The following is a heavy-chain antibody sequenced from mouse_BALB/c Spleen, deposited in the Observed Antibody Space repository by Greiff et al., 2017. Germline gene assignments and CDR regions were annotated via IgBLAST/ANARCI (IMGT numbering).Heavy chain of an antibody. CDR3: AREKAYYGDLAWFAY. J-gene: IGHJ3*01. V-gene: IGHV3-1*02. D-gene: IGHD2-13*01. Sequence: EVQLQESGPDLVKPSQSLSLTCTVTGYSITSGYSWHWIRQFPGNKLEWMGYIHYSGSTNYNPSLKSRISITRDTSKNQFFLQLNSVTTEDTATYYCAREKAYYGDLAWFAYWGQGTLVTVSA. CDR1: GYSITSGYS. CDR2: IHYSGST.